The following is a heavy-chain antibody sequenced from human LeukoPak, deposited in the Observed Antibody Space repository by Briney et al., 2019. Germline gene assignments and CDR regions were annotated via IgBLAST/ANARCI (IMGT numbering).Heavy chain of an antibody. V-gene: IGHV1-69*13. CDR3: ASNYNYGSFDY. CDR2: IIPIFGTA. CDR1: GGTFSSYA. J-gene: IGHJ4*02. D-gene: IGHD1-20*01. Sequence: ASVKVSCKASGGTFSSYAISWVRQAPGQGLEWMGGIIPIFGTANDAQKFQGRVTTSADESTSTAYMELSRLRSEDTGVYYCASNYNYGSFDYWGQGTLVTVSS.